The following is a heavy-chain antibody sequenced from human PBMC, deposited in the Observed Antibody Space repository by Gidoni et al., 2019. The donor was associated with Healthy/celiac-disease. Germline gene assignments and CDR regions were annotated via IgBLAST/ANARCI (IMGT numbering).Heavy chain of an antibody. Sequence: QLQLQQWGAGLLKPSETLSLPCAVYVGAFSGYYWSWIRQPPGKEPEWIGEINHSGSTNYNPSLKSRVTISVDTSKNQFSLKLSSVTAADTAVYYCARDSSGYDAFDIWGQGTMVTVSS. CDR2: INHSGST. CDR1: VGAFSGYY. V-gene: IGHV4-34*01. D-gene: IGHD3-22*01. J-gene: IGHJ3*02. CDR3: ARDSSGYDAFDI.